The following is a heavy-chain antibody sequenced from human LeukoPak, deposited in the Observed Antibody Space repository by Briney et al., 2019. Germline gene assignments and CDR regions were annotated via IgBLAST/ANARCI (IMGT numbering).Heavy chain of an antibody. CDR2: IYYSGST. D-gene: IGHD6-19*01. Sequence: SETLSLTCTVSGGSISSYYWSWIRQPPGEGLEWIGYIYYSGSTNYNPSLKSRVTISVDTSKNQFSLKLSSVTAADTAVYYCARDRSSGWTDYWGQGTLVTVSS. J-gene: IGHJ4*02. V-gene: IGHV4-59*01. CDR3: ARDRSSGWTDY. CDR1: GGSISSYY.